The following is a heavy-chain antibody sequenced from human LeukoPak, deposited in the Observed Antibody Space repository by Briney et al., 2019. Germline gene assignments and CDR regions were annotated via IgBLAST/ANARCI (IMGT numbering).Heavy chain of an antibody. CDR1: GGSISSYY. V-gene: IGHV4-59*01. D-gene: IGHD3-22*01. CDR3: ARVLFHYDSSGYPEHYFDY. CDR2: IYYSGST. Sequence: SETLSLTCTVSGGSISSYYWSWIRQPPGKGLEWIGYIYYSGSTNYNPSLKSRVTISVDTSKNQFSLKPSSVTAADTAVYYCARVLFHYDSSGYPEHYFDYWGQGTLVTVSS. J-gene: IGHJ4*02.